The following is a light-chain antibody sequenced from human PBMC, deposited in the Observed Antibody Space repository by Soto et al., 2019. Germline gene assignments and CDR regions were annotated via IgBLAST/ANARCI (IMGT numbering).Light chain of an antibody. Sequence: IVMPESPATLSVSPGDGVTLSCRASQSVSSKLDWYQQNPGKAPRLRIYGASHRDTGIPARFSVSGSGTEFTLIISSLQSEDAAVYYCQQYNSWLWTFGQGTKVDI. CDR2: GAS. J-gene: IGKJ1*01. V-gene: IGKV3-15*01. CDR1: QSVSSK. CDR3: QQYNSWLWT.